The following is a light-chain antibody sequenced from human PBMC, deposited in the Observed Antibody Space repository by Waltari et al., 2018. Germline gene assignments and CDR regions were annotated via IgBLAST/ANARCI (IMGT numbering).Light chain of an antibody. J-gene: IGLJ3*02. CDR1: SSDVGGYNY. CDR2: EVS. V-gene: IGLV2-8*01. CDR3: SSYGGSNNLV. Sequence: QSALTQPPSASGSPGQSVTISCTGTSSDVGGYNYVSWYQQYPGKAPTVMLYEVSKRPSGVPWGFSGSKSGNTAYRPVSGVQAEDEADDYCSSYGGSNNLVCGGGTKLTVL.